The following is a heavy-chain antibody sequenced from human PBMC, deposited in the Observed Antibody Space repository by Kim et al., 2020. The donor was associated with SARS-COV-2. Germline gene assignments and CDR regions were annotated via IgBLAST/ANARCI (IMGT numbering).Heavy chain of an antibody. CDR1: GFTFSTYT. CDR2: ITSHSSFI. D-gene: IGHD3-16*01. Sequence: GGSLRLSCAASGFTFSTYTMHWVRQAPGKGLEWVSSITSHSSFIYYADSVEGRFIISRDNTKNTLYLQMSSLRAEDTAVYYCAQGGKVQNFFASWGQGTLVPVSP. CDR3: AQGGKVQNFFAS. J-gene: IGHJ4*02. V-gene: IGHV3-21*01.